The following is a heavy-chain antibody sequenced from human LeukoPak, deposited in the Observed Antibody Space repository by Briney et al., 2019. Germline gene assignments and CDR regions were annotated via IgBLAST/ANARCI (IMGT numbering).Heavy chain of an antibody. CDR3: AAIIVLLWFGEFDY. J-gene: IGHJ4*02. D-gene: IGHD3-10*01. CDR2: IYYSGST. CDR1: GGSISSSSYY. V-gene: IGHV4-39*01. Sequence: SETLSLTCTVSGGSISSSSYYWGWIRQPPGKGLEWIGSIYYSGSTCYNPSLKSRVTISVDTSKNQFSLKLSSVTAADTAVYYCAAIIVLLWFGEFDYWGQGTLVTVSS.